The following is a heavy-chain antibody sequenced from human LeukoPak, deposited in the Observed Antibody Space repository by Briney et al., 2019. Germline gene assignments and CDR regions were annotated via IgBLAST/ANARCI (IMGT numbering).Heavy chain of an antibody. D-gene: IGHD6-19*01. CDR1: GFTFSSYA. Sequence: GGSLRLSCPASGFTFSSYAMNWVRQAPWKGLEWVSAISGSGGSTYYADSVKGRFAISRDNPKNKLYLQMNSLRAEDTAVYYCAKDGIAVAIDFDYWGQGTLVTVSS. V-gene: IGHV3-23*01. J-gene: IGHJ4*02. CDR3: AKDGIAVAIDFDY. CDR2: ISGSGGST.